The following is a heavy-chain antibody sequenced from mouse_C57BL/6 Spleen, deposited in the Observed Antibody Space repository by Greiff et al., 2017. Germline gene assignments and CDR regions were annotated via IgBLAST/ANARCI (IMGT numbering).Heavy chain of an antibody. CDR2: IRNKANGYTT. V-gene: IGHV7-3*01. CDR1: GFTFTDYY. D-gene: IGHD1-1*01. J-gene: IGHJ2*01. CDR3: ARFHPHYGSTAYFDY. Sequence: EVKVVESGGGLVQPGGSLSLSCAASGFTFTDYYMSWVRQPPGKALEWLGFIRNKANGYTTEYSASVKGRFTISRDNSQSILYLQMNALRAEDSATYYCARFHPHYGSTAYFDYWGQGTTLTVSS.